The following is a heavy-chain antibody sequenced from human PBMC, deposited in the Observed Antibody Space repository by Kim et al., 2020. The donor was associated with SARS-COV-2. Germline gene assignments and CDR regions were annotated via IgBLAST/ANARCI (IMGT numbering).Heavy chain of an antibody. CDR2: ISSSSSYI. CDR3: SAQDERYSGYQKINY. CDR1: GFTFSSYS. D-gene: IGHD5-12*01. Sequence: GGSLRLSCAASGFTFSSYSMNWVRQAPGKGLEWVSSISSSSSYIYYADSVKGRFTISRDNAKNSLYLQMNSLRAEDTAVYYCSAQDERYSGYQKINYLGQGTLVTVSS. V-gene: IGHV3-21*01. J-gene: IGHJ4*02.